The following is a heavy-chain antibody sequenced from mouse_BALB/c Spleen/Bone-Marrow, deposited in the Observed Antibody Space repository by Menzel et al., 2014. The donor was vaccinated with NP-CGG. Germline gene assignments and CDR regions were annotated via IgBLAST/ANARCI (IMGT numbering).Heavy chain of an antibody. Sequence: EVKLVDSGGGLVQSKGSLKLSCAASGFTFNTYAMNWVRQAPGKGLEWVARIRSKSNNDATYYADSVKDRFTISRDDSQSMLYLQMNNLKTEDTAMYYCVRQGDGYYNWYFDVWGAGTTVTVSS. V-gene: IGHV10-1*02. CDR2: IRSKSNNDAT. D-gene: IGHD2-3*01. CDR3: VRQGDGYYNWYFDV. CDR1: GFTFNTYA. J-gene: IGHJ1*01.